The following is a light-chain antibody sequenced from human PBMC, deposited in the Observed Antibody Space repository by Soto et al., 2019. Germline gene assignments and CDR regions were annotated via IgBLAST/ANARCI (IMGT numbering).Light chain of an antibody. Sequence: IVLTQSQATLSVSPGERATLSCLASQSVSSNLAWYQQKPGQAPRLLIYGASSRATGIPDRFSGSGSGIEFTLTISRLESEDFAVYYCQQYGSSRVTFGRGTKVDIK. CDR3: QQYGSSRVT. CDR1: QSVSSN. V-gene: IGKV3-15*01. J-gene: IGKJ4*02. CDR2: GAS.